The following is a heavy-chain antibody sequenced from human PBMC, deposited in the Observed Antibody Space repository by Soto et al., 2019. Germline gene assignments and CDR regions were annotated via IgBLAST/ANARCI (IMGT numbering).Heavy chain of an antibody. J-gene: IGHJ4*02. V-gene: IGHV1-3*01. CDR2: INAGNGNT. CDR3: ARRGPVAGTVYNYFDY. D-gene: IGHD6-19*01. CDR1: GYTFTSYS. Sequence: ASVKVSCKASGYTFTSYSIHWVRQAPGQRLEWMGWINAGNGNTKYSQKFQGRVTITRDTSASTAYMELSSLRSEDTAVYYCARRGPVAGTVYNYFDYWGQGTLVTVSS.